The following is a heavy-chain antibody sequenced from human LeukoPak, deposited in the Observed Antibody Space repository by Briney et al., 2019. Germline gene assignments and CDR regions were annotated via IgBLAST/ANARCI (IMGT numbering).Heavy chain of an antibody. Sequence: ASVKVSCKASGYTFSAFYLHWVRQAPGQGLEWMGWINPNSGGTNYAQKFQGRVTMTRDTSISTAYMELSRLRSDDTAVYYCARDSLYYYDSSGYWWGQGTLVTVSS. J-gene: IGHJ4*02. CDR2: INPNSGGT. V-gene: IGHV1-2*02. CDR1: GYTFSAFY. D-gene: IGHD3-22*01. CDR3: ARDSLYYYDSSGYW.